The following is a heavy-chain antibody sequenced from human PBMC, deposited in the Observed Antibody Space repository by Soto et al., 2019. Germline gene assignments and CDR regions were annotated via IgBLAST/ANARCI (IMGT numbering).Heavy chain of an antibody. J-gene: IGHJ6*04. D-gene: IGHD3-10*01. CDR3: ARGWFGPDV. Sequence: EVQLVESGGGLVQPGGSLRLSCAASGFTLSGRSMHWVRQAPGKGLVWVSGIDNAGTDSTYADAVKGRFTSSRDNAKNMLYLQINRLGDEDTAVYYCARGWFGPDVWGKGTRVTVSS. CDR1: GFTLSGRS. V-gene: IGHV3-74*01. CDR2: IDNAGTDS.